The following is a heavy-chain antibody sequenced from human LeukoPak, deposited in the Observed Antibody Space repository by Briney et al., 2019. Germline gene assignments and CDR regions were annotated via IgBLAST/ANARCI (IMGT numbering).Heavy chain of an antibody. J-gene: IGHJ6*03. D-gene: IGHD3-10*01. CDR2: INPNSGGT. CDR1: GYTFTGYY. V-gene: IGHV1-2*06. Sequence: ASVKVSCKASGYTFTGYYIHWVRRAPGQGLEWVGRINPNSGGTDYAQRFQGRVTMTRDTSISTAYMELSRLRSDDTAVYYCARDGANKVRGVHYCYMDVWGKGTTVTVSS. CDR3: ARDGANKVRGVHYCYMDV.